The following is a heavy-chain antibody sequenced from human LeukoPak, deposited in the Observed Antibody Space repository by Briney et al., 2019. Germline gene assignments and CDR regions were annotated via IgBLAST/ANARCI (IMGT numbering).Heavy chain of an antibody. Sequence: VASVKVSCKVSGYTLTELSMHWVRQAPGKGLEWMGGFDPEDGETIYAQKFQGRVTMTEDTSTDTAYMELSSLRSEDTAVYYCATDPGDYDPQVSAWGQGTLVTVSS. V-gene: IGHV1-24*01. D-gene: IGHD4-17*01. CDR2: FDPEDGET. CDR1: GYTLTELS. J-gene: IGHJ4*02. CDR3: ATDPGDYDPQVSA.